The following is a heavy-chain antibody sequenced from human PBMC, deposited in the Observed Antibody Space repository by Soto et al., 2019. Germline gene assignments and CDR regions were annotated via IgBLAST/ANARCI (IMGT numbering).Heavy chain of an antibody. CDR2: IYWDDDK. V-gene: IGHV2-5*02. J-gene: IGHJ4*02. D-gene: IGHD3-10*01. Sequence: QITLKESGPTLVRPTQTLTLTCTFSGFSLTTSGVGVGWIRQPPGKALEWLAVIYWDDDKRYSSSLKSRLTITKDTSKNQVVLTMTNMDPVYTATYYCAHHPYYCLGSYSFDYWGQGTLVTVSS. CDR3: AHHPYYCLGSYSFDY. CDR1: GFSLTTSGVG.